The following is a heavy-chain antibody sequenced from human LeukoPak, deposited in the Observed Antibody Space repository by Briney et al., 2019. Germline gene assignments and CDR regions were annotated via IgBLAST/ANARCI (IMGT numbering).Heavy chain of an antibody. J-gene: IGHJ4*02. Sequence: ETLSLTCSVSGASISGGTYYWGWIRQPPGKGLEWIGSIYYTGSTYDNPSLKSRVTISVDTSKNQFSLKLSSVTAADTAVYYCARRGGSGRAFDYWGQGTLVTVSS. CDR1: GASISGGTYY. CDR2: IYYTGST. D-gene: IGHD1-26*01. CDR3: ARRGGSGRAFDY. V-gene: IGHV4-39*01.